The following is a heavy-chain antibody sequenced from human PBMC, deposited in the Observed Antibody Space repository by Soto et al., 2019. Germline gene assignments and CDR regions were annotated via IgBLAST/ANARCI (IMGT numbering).Heavy chain of an antibody. D-gene: IGHD3-22*01. V-gene: IGHV3-48*02. J-gene: IGHJ3*02. CDR1: GFTFSSYS. CDR3: ARKEVHYYASTGYYYAMNAFDI. Sequence: PGGSLRLSCAASGFTFSSYSMNWVRQAPGKGLEWVSYISSSSSTIYYADSVKGRFTISRDNAKNSLYLQMNSLRDEDTAVYYCARKEVHYYASTGYYYAMNAFDIWGQGTMVTVSS. CDR2: ISSSSSTI.